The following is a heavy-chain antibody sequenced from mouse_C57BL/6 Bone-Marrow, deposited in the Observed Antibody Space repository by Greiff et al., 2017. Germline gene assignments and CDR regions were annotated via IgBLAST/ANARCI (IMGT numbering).Heavy chain of an antibody. V-gene: IGHV5-6*02. CDR2: ISSGGSYT. D-gene: IGHD1-1*01. J-gene: IGHJ4*01. CDR1: GFTFSSYG. CDR3: ARRGTVGYAMDY. Sequence: DVKLVESGGDLVKPGGSLKLSCAASGFTFSSYGMSWVRQTPDKRLEWVATISSGGSYTYYPDSVKGRFTISRANAKHTLYLQMSRLKSEDTAMYYCARRGTVGYAMDYWGQGTSVTVSS.